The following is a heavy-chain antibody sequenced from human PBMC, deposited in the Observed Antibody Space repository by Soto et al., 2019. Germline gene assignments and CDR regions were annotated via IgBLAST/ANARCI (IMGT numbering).Heavy chain of an antibody. CDR3: ARMLNDYLWGTYRSRKYDY. V-gene: IGHV2-26*01. D-gene: IGHD3-16*02. CDR2: IFSNDEK. J-gene: IGHJ4*02. CDR1: GFSLSNARMG. Sequence: QVTLKESGPVLVKPTETLTLTCTVSGFSLSNARMGVSWIRQPPGKALEWLAHIFSNDEKSYSASLKSRLTISKDTSKSQVVLTMTNMDPVDTATYYCARMLNDYLWGTYRSRKYDYWGQGTLVTVSS.